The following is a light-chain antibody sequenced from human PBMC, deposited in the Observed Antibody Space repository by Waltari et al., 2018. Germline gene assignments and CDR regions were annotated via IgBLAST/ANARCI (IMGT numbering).Light chain of an antibody. CDR2: EVS. V-gene: IGLV2-14*01. CDR3: SLYISSSTYWV. J-gene: IGLJ3*02. Sequence: QSALTQPASVSGSPGQSIPISCTGTSSDVGTYNYFSWYQQHPDKAPKLMIYEVSYRPSGVSSRFSGSKSGNTASLTISGLQAEDEADYYCSLYISSSTYWVFGGGTKLTVL. CDR1: SSDVGTYNY.